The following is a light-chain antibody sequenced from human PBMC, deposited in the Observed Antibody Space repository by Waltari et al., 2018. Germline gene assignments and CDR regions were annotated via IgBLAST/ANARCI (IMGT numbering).Light chain of an antibody. CDR2: DVN. CDR1: SNDVGGYKY. CDR3: SSYTSSTSVI. V-gene: IGLV2-14*03. Sequence: QSALTQPASVSGSPGQSITISCTGTSNDVGGYKYVSWYQQHPGKAPKVLIYDVNNRPSGVSNRFSGSKSDNTASLTISGLQAEDEADYFCSSYTSSTSVIFGGGTKVTVL. J-gene: IGLJ2*01.